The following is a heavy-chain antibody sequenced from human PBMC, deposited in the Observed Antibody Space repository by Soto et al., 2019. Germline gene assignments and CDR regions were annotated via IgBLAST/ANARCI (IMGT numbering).Heavy chain of an antibody. V-gene: IGHV1-8*01. D-gene: IGHD6-13*01. CDR3: AKDSFASAAAADY. J-gene: IGHJ4*02. CDR1: GYTFTSYD. CDR2: MNPNNGNT. Sequence: ASVKVSCKASGYTFTSYDISWVRQATGQGLEWMGWMNPNNGNTDYAPKFQGRVTMTMNTSIGTAYMELNSLRAEDTALYYCAKDSFASAAAADYWGQGTLVTVSS.